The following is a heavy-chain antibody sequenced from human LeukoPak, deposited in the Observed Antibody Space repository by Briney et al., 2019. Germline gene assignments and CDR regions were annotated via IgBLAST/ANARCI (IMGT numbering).Heavy chain of an antibody. D-gene: IGHD3-10*01. CDR2: ISYDGSNI. V-gene: IGHV3-30*03. J-gene: IGHJ4*02. Sequence: PGGSLRLSCAASGFTFNSYAMSWVRQAPGKGLEWVAVISYDGSNIYYADSVKGRFTISRDNSKNTLYLQMNSLRAEDTAVYSCASSLWFGELLFDIDYWGQGTLVTVSS. CDR3: ASSLWFGELLFDIDY. CDR1: GFTFNSYA.